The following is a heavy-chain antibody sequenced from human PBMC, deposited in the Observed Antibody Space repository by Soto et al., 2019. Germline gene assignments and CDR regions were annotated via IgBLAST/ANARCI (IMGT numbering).Heavy chain of an antibody. CDR2: IYYSGST. CDR3: ARGLITGSHYSGGWYYFDS. J-gene: IGHJ4*02. D-gene: IGHD6-19*01. CDR1: GGSISSGDYY. V-gene: IGHV4-31*03. Sequence: SETLSLTCTVSGGSISSGDYYWSWIRQHPGKGLEWIGYIYYSGSTYYNPSLKSRVTISVHTSNSQFSLELSSVTAADTAVYYCARGLITGSHYSGGWYYFDSWGQGTQVTVSS.